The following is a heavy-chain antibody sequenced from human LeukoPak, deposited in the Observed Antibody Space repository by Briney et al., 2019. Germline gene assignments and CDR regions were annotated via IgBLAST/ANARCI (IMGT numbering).Heavy chain of an antibody. J-gene: IGHJ3*02. CDR3: ARDYAPI. Sequence: PSETLSLTCTVSGGSISNYYWSWIRQPAGKGLERIGRIYTSGNTNYNPSLKSRVTLSLDTSKNQFSLRLSSVTAADTAVYYCARDYAPIWGQGTMVTVSS. V-gene: IGHV4-4*07. CDR2: IYTSGNT. CDR1: GGSISNYY. D-gene: IGHD2-2*01.